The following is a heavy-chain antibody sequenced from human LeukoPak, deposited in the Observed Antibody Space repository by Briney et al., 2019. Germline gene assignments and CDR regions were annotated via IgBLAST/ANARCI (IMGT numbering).Heavy chain of an antibody. J-gene: IGHJ4*02. D-gene: IGHD6-19*01. CDR2: VSASWKS. CDR1: GGSIGPFF. CDR3: ARGLRVAVAGYYFDS. V-gene: IGHV4-4*07. Sequence: ETLSLTCTISGGSIGPFFWTWIRQSAGKGLECVGRVSASWKSYYNSSLKSRLTLSLDESKNQFSLRLNSVTAADTAVYYCARGLRVAVAGYYFDSWGQGILVTVPS.